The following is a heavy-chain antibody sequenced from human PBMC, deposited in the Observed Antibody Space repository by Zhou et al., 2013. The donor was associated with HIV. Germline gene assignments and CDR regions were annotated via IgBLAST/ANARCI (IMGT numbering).Heavy chain of an antibody. J-gene: IGHJ4*02. CDR3: ATSHSSGWYLSITIGDY. CDR2: FDPEDGET. Sequence: QVQLVQSGAEVKKPGASVKVSCKVSGYTLTELSIHWVRQAPGKGLEWMGRFDPEDGETIYAQKFQGRVTMTEDTSTDTAYMELSSLRSEDTAVYYCATSHSSGWYLSITIGDYWGQGTQVTVSS. V-gene: IGHV1-24*01. D-gene: IGHD6-19*01. CDR1: GYTLTELS.